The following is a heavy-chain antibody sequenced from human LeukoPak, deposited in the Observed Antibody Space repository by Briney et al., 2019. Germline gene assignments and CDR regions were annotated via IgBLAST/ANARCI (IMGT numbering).Heavy chain of an antibody. V-gene: IGHV1-2*02. D-gene: IGHD2/OR15-2a*01. CDR1: GYTFTGYY. J-gene: IGHJ5*02. CDR2: INPNSGGT. CDR3: ARVQIGIYEVDP. Sequence: ASVKVSCKASGYTFTGYYMHWVRQAPGQGLEWMGWINPNSGGTNYAQKFQGRVTMTRDTSISTAYMELSRLRSGDTAVYYCARVQIGIYEVDPWGQGTLVTVSS.